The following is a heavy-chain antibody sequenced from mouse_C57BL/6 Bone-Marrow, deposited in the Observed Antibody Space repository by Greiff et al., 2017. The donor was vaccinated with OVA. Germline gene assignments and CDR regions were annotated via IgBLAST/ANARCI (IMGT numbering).Heavy chain of an antibody. CDR2: ISGGGGNT. V-gene: IGHV5-9*01. D-gene: IGHD1-1*01. Sequence: EVKLVESGGGLVKPGGSLKLSCAASGFTFSSYTMSWVRQTREKRLEWVATISGGGGNTYYPDSVKGRFTISRDNAKNTLYLQMSSLRSEDTALYYCARLLYYGSSWGFAYWGQGTLVTVSA. J-gene: IGHJ3*01. CDR3: ARLLYYGSSWGFAY. CDR1: GFTFSSYT.